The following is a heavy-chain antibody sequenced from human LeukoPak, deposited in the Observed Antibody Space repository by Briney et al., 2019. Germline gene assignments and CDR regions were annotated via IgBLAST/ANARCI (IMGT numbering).Heavy chain of an antibody. J-gene: IGHJ4*02. CDR3: ARATHYYESSGYDY. CDR1: GFTFGDYG. Sequence: RPGGSLRLSCAASGFTFGDYGMSWVRQAPGKGLEWVSGINWNGGSTGYADSVKGQFTISRDNAKNSLYLQMNSLRAEDTALYYCARATHYYESSGYDYWGQGTLVTVSS. D-gene: IGHD3-22*01. V-gene: IGHV3-20*04. CDR2: INWNGGST.